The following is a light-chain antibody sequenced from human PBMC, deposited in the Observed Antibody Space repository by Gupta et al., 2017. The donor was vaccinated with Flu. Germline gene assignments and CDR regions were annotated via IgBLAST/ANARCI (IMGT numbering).Light chain of an antibody. CDR1: QGISSW. J-gene: IGKJ2*01. CDR3: QQTDSLPPT. V-gene: IGKV1D-12*01. Sequence: DIQMTQYPSSLYASVGDRVAITCRASQGISSWLAWYQPKPGEAPKLLIYAASSLQSGVPSSFSGSGSGTEFTLTISSLQPEDSATYYCQQTDSLPPTFGQGTKVEIK. CDR2: AAS.